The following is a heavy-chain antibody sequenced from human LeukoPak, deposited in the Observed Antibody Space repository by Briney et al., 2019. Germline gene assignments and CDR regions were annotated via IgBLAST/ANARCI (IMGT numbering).Heavy chain of an antibody. CDR3: ARVTAAGKLNWFDP. Sequence: ASVKVSCKASGYTFTSYGVSWVRQAPGQGLEWMGWISAYNGNTNYAQKLQGRVTMTTDTSTSTAYMELRSLRSDDTAVYYCARVTAAGKLNWFDPWGQGTLVTVSS. V-gene: IGHV1-18*01. D-gene: IGHD6-13*01. CDR2: ISAYNGNT. CDR1: GYTFTSYG. J-gene: IGHJ5*02.